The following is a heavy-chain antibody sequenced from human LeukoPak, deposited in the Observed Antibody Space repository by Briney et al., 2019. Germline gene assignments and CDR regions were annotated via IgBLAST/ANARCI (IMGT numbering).Heavy chain of an antibody. CDR1: GYSFTSYW. D-gene: IGHD3-16*01. V-gene: IGHV5-51*01. Sequence: NAGASLKISCKGSGYSFTSYWIGWVRQLPGKGLEWMGIIYPGDSDTRYSPSFQGQVTISADKSISTAYLQWSSLKASDTAMYYCARQDIGYDYVWGSPDYWGQGTLVTVSS. CDR2: IYPGDSDT. CDR3: ARQDIGYDYVWGSPDY. J-gene: IGHJ4*02.